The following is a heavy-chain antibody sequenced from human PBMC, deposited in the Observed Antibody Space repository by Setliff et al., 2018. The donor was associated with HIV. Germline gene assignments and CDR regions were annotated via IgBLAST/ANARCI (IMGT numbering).Heavy chain of an antibody. Sequence: PGGSLRLSCAVSGFFFSDHYMSWIRQAPGKGLEWLSVISGHTIDVYYADSVRGRFTISRDNSKNTLYLQLNSLRAEDTAVYYCAKKTAAYTSGSWLHYWGQGTLVTVSS. CDR1: GFFFSDHY. CDR3: AKKTAAYTSGSWLHY. V-gene: IGHV3-23*01. D-gene: IGHD3-10*01. J-gene: IGHJ4*02. CDR2: ISGHTIDV.